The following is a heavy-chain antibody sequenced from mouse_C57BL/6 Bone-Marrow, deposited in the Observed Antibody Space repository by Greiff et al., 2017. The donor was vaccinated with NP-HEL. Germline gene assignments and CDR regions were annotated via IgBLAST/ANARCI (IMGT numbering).Heavy chain of an antibody. J-gene: IGHJ4*01. CDR1: EYEFPSHD. D-gene: IGHD2-5*01. CDR2: INSDGGST. V-gene: IGHV5-2*01. Sequence: EVQRVESGGGLVQPGESLKLSCESNEYEFPSHDMSWVRKTPEKRLELVAAINSDGGSTYYPDNMERRFIISRDKTKMTLYLQMSSLRSEDTALYYCARHYSNYNAMDYWGQGTSVTVSS. CDR3: ARHYSNYNAMDY.